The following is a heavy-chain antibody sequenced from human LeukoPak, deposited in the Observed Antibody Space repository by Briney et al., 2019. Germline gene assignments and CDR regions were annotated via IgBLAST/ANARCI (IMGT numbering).Heavy chain of an antibody. CDR1: GGTISSTSSY. D-gene: IGHD3-3*01. J-gene: IGHJ5*02. Sequence: SETLSLTCTVSGGTISSTSSYWGWVRQSPGKALEWIGSIYYSGDTHFNPSLRSRVTISVDTSKNQFSLRLTSVTAADTAVYYCARSKHDVLGFLEGRRPSNWFDPWGQGTLVTVSS. CDR3: ARSKHDVLGFLEGRRPSNWFDP. V-gene: IGHV4-39*01. CDR2: IYYSGDT.